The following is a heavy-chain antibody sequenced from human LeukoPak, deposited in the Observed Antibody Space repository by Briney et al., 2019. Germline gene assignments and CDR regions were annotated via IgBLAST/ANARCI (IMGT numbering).Heavy chain of an antibody. CDR2: IYYSGST. Sequence: PSETLSLTCTVSGGSISSGDYYWSWIRQPPGKGLECIGYIYYSGSTYYNPSLKSRVTISVDTSKNQFSLKLSSVTAADTAVYYCARDKVVTNPFYYYYGMDVWGQGTTVTVSS. V-gene: IGHV4-30-4*01. J-gene: IGHJ6*02. CDR1: GGSISSGDYY. CDR3: ARDKVVTNPFYYYYGMDV. D-gene: IGHD2-15*01.